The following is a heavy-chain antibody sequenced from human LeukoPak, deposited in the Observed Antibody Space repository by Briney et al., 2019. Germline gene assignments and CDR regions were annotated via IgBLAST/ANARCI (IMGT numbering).Heavy chain of an antibody. CDR1: GGTFSSYA. Sequence: SVKVSCKASGGTFSSYAISWVRQAPGQGLEWMGRIIPIFGTANYAQKFQGRVTITTDESTSTAYMELSSLRSEDTAVYYCARDLEGVRLLPGNNWFDPWGQGTLVTVSS. V-gene: IGHV1-69*05. J-gene: IGHJ5*02. CDR2: IIPIFGTA. D-gene: IGHD3-22*01. CDR3: ARDLEGVRLLPGNNWFDP.